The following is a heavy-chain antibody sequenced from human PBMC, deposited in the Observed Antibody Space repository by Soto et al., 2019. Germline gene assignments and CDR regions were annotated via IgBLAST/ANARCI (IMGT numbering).Heavy chain of an antibody. D-gene: IGHD2-15*01. CDR3: ARTCSGGTCSFDH. CDR1: GFTVSSNY. Sequence: EVQLVESGGGLVQPGGSLRLSCAASGFTVSSNYMSWVRQAPGTGLEWVSVIYSGGSTYYADSVKGRFTISRDNSENTLYLQMNSLRAEDTAVYYCARTCSGGTCSFDHWGQGTLVTVSS. J-gene: IGHJ4*02. V-gene: IGHV3-66*01. CDR2: IYSGGST.